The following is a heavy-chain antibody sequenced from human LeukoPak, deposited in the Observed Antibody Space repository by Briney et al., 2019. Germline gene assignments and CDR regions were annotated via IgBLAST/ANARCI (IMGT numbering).Heavy chain of an antibody. CDR1: GGSISSYY. D-gene: IGHD2-2*01. J-gene: IGHJ4*02. CDR3: ASSGCSSCPFDY. CDR2: IFYTGSS. Sequence: SETLSLTCTVSGGSISSYYWSWIRQPPGKGLEWIGHIFYTGSSNYNPSLKSRVTISLDRSKNQFSLRLTSVTAADTAVYYCASSGCSSCPFDYWGQGTLVTVSS. V-gene: IGHV4-59*01.